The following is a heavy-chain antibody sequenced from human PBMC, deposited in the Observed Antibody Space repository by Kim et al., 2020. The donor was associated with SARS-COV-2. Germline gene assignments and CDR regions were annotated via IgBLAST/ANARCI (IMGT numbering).Heavy chain of an antibody. J-gene: IGHJ4*02. D-gene: IGHD2-2*01. CDR1: GFTFTNYA. CDR2: IGITGGNT. V-gene: IGHV3-23*01. CDR3: TKRTSGAWPFDY. Sequence: GGSLRLSCEASGFTFTNYAMTWVRQAPGKGLEWVASIGITGGNTYYADSVKGRFTISRDNSRDTLFLHMNSLRAEDTAVYYCTKRTSGAWPFDYWGQGTLVTVSP.